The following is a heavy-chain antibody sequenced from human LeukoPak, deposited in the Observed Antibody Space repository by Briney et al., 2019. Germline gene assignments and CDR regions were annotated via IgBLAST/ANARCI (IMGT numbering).Heavy chain of an antibody. CDR3: ARKNLGLSDTWYYNFYGLDV. CDR1: GYTFSEYP. CDR2: IKPTSGDT. J-gene: IGHJ6*02. D-gene: IGHD1-26*01. V-gene: IGHV1-2*02. Sequence: ASVKVSCKTSGYTFSEYPIHWVRQAPGQGLEWMGWIKPTSGDTEYAQRFQGRVTLARDTSSSAVYMELSRMTSDDTAVYYCARKNLGLSDTWYYNFYGLDVWGQGTTITVSS.